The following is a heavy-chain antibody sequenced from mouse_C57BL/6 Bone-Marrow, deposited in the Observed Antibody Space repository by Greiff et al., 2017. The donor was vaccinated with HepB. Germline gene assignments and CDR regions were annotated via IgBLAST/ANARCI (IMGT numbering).Heavy chain of an antibody. CDR1: GYTFTDYY. J-gene: IGHJ3*01. CDR3: ARNEGDSPFAY. D-gene: IGHD2-12*01. CDR2: INPNNGGT. Sequence: EVQLQQSGPELVKPGASVKISCKASGYTFTDYYMNWVKQSHGKSLEWIGDINPNNGGTSYNQKFKGKATLTVDKSSSTAYMELRSLTSEDSAVYYCARNEGDSPFAYWGQGTLVTVSA. V-gene: IGHV1-26*01.